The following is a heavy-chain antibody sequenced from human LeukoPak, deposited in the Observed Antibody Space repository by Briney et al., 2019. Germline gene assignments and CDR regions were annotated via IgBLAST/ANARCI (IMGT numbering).Heavy chain of an antibody. Sequence: GVSLRLSCAASGFTFTTYSMNWVRQAPGKGLEWISYISGSSSTIYYADSVKGRFTISRDNAKNSLFLQMNSLRDEDSAVYYCATNPSGAHYFDFWGQGSLVTVSS. V-gene: IGHV3-48*02. D-gene: IGHD1-14*01. CDR3: ATNPSGAHYFDF. CDR1: GFTFTTYS. J-gene: IGHJ4*02. CDR2: ISGSSSTI.